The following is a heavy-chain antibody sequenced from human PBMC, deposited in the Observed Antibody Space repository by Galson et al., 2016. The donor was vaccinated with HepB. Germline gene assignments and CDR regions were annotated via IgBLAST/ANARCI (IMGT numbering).Heavy chain of an antibody. CDR1: GISGTY. J-gene: IGHJ4*02. CDR2: IFPGGGA. Sequence: SLRLSCAASGISGTYMRWVRQAPGKGLEWLSVIFPGGGAYYADSVRGRFTTSRDDSWDTVYLQMRSLRPEDTAVYYCARGHYGAFLGQGKLVTVSS. CDR3: ARGHYGAF. V-gene: IGHV3-53*01.